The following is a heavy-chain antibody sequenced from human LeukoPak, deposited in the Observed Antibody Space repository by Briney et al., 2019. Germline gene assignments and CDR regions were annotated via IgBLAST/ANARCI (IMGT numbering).Heavy chain of an antibody. Sequence: SETLSLTCTVSGGSISSGGYYWSWIRQHPGKGLEWIGYIYYSGSTYYNPFLKSRVTISVDTSKNQFSLKLSSVTAADTAVYYCATRSRVAAVTFDIWGQGTMVTVSS. CDR2: IYYSGST. CDR1: GGSISSGGYY. D-gene: IGHD2-15*01. J-gene: IGHJ3*02. CDR3: ATRSRVAAVTFDI. V-gene: IGHV4-31*03.